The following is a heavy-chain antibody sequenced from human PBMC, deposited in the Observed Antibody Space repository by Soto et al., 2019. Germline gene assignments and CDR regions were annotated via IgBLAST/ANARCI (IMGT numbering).Heavy chain of an antibody. CDR3: ARPDIVAAIGGALDC. Sequence: QVQLVESGGGVVQPGRSLRLSCEASQFTFSNYGMHWVRQAPGKGLEWVEVIWNDGSSRYYADSVKGRFTISRDNSKNTLFLQMNNLRAEDTAVYYCARPDIVAAIGGALDCWGQGTLVTVSS. J-gene: IGHJ4*02. CDR1: QFTFSNYG. CDR2: IWNDGSSR. V-gene: IGHV3-33*01. D-gene: IGHD5-12*01.